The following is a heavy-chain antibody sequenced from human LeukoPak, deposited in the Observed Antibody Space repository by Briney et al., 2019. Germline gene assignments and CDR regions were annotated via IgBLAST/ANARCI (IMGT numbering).Heavy chain of an antibody. D-gene: IGHD3-9*01. CDR3: ARGSYFDWLLYDAFDI. Sequence: GASVKVSCKASGYTFTGYYMHWVRQAPGQGLEWMGWINPNSGGTNYAQKFQGRVTMTRDTSISTAYMELSRLRSDDTAVYYCARGSYFDWLLYDAFDIWGQGTMVTVSS. CDR1: GYTFTGYY. J-gene: IGHJ3*02. CDR2: INPNSGGT. V-gene: IGHV1-2*02.